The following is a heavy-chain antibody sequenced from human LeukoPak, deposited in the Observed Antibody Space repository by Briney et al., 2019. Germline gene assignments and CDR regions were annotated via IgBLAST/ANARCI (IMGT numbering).Heavy chain of an antibody. CDR3: ATASGSYYAEYFQH. CDR2: INPNSGDT. J-gene: IGHJ1*01. V-gene: IGHV1-2*02. Sequence: GASVRVSXKASGYTFTGYYMHWMRQAPGQGLEWMGWINPNSGDTNYAQKLQSRVTMSRDTSISTAYMELSRLRSADTAVYYCATASGSYYAEYFQHWGQGTLVTVSS. D-gene: IGHD1-26*01. CDR1: GYTFTGYY.